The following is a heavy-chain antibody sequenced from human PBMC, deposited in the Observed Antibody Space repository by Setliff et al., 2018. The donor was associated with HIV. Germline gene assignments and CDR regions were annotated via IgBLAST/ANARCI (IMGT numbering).Heavy chain of an antibody. CDR1: GLSFSSYA. D-gene: IGHD6-19*01. J-gene: IGHJ4*02. CDR3: TRMIPPRSNRFSSGWFDY. Sequence: GGSLRLSCVASGLSFSSYAMSWVRQAPGKGLEWVSSISSSGTYIYYADSMKGRFTISRDKAGNSLYLQLNNVRAEDTAVYYCTRMIPPRSNRFSSGWFDYWGQGTVVTVSS. CDR2: ISSSGTYI. V-gene: IGHV3-21*01.